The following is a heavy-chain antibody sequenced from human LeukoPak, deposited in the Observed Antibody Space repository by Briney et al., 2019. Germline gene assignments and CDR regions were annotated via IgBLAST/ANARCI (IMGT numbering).Heavy chain of an antibody. V-gene: IGHV4-31*03. CDR3: ARDRGSRGYSYGLDY. J-gene: IGHJ4*02. Sequence: SQTLSLTCTVSGGSISSGGYYWSWIRQHPGRGREWIGYIYYSGSTYYNPSLKSRVTISVDTSKNQFSLKLSSVTAADTAVYYCARDRGSRGYSYGLDYWGQGTLVTVSS. CDR1: GGSISSGGYY. D-gene: IGHD5-18*01. CDR2: IYYSGST.